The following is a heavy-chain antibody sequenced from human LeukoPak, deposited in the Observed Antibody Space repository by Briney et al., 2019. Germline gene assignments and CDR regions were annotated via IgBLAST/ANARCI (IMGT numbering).Heavy chain of an antibody. J-gene: IGHJ5*02. Sequence: SETLSLTRTVSGGSISSYYWSWFRQPAGKGLEWIGRIHTSGSNNYNPSLKSRVTMSVDTSKNQFSLKLTSVTAADTAVYYCARDRSSRWDSDWFDPWGQGTLVTVSS. V-gene: IGHV4-4*07. D-gene: IGHD6-13*01. CDR3: ARDRSSRWDSDWFDP. CDR2: IHTSGSN. CDR1: GGSISSYY.